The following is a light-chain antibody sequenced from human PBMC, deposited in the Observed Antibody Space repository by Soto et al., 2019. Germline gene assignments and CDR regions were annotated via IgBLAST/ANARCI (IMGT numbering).Light chain of an antibody. CDR3: QQYGSSPTWT. CDR1: QSISSSY. J-gene: IGKJ1*01. CDR2: GAS. V-gene: IGKV3-20*01. Sequence: IGLTQSPGTLSLSPGERATLSCRASQSISSSYIAWYQQKPGQAPRLLMFGASGRATGIPDRFSGSGSGTEFTLTISRLEPEDFAVYYCQQYGSSPTWTFGQGTKVEIK.